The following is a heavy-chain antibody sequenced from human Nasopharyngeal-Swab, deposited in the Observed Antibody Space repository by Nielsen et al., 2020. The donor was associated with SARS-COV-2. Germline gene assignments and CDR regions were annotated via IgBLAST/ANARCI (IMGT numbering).Heavy chain of an antibody. Sequence: GESLKISCAASGFTFSSYAMSWVRQAPGKGLEWVSAISGSGGSTYYADSVKGRFTISRDNSKNTLYLQMNSLRAEDTAVYYCAKGRSSSWYSGFDYWGQGTLVTVSS. CDR1: GFTFSSYA. J-gene: IGHJ4*02. D-gene: IGHD6-13*01. V-gene: IGHV3-23*01. CDR3: AKGRSSSWYSGFDY. CDR2: ISGSGGST.